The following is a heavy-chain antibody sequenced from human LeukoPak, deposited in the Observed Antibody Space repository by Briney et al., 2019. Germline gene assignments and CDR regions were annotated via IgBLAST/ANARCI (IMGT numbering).Heavy chain of an antibody. Sequence: SETLSLTCTVSGGSISSYYWSWIRQPPGKGLEWIGYIYYSGSTNYNPSLKSRVTISVDTSKNQFSLKLSSVTAADTAVYYCARGYYDILTGSYYYYYYMDVWGKGTTVTISS. V-gene: IGHV4-59*01. CDR3: ARGYYDILTGSYYYYYYMDV. CDR2: IYYSGST. CDR1: GGSISSYY. D-gene: IGHD3-9*01. J-gene: IGHJ6*03.